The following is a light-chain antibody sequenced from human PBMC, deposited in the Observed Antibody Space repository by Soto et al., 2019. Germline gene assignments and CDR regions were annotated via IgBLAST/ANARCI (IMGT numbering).Light chain of an antibody. V-gene: IGKV1-5*03. CDR3: QQYNSYPLT. CDR1: QSISSW. Sequence: DIHMTQSPSTLSASVGDRVTITCRASQSISSWLAWYQQKPGKAPKLVIYKASNLESGVPSRFSGSGSGTEFTLTISSLQPDDFATYYCQQYNSYPLTFGGGTKVEIK. J-gene: IGKJ4*01. CDR2: KAS.